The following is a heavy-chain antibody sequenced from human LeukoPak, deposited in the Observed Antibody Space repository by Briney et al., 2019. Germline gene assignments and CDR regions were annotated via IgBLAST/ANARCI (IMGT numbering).Heavy chain of an antibody. CDR3: ARTEGIAAASRGFYY. V-gene: IGHV3-30*04. CDR2: ISYDGSNK. CDR1: GFTFSSYA. D-gene: IGHD6-13*01. J-gene: IGHJ4*02. Sequence: PGGSLRLSCAASGFTFSSYAMHWVRQAPGKGLEWVAVISYDGSNKYYADSVKGRFTISRDSSKNTLYLQMNSLRAEDTAVYYCARTEGIAAASRGFYYWGQGTLVTVSS.